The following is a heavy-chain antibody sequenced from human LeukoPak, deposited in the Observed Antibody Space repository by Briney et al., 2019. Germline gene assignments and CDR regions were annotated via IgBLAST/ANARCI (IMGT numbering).Heavy chain of an antibody. J-gene: IGHJ6*02. D-gene: IGHD3-16*01. V-gene: IGHV4-31*03. CDR2: MYYTGST. Sequence: SQTLSLPCNVSGDSISSGGYYWSWIRQHPGKGLEWIGYMYYTGSTYYNPSLKSRVTISVDTSKNHFSLKLSSVTAADTAVYYCATAVKGAYYGMDLWGQGTTVIVSS. CDR1: GDSISSGGYY. CDR3: ATAVKGAYYGMDL.